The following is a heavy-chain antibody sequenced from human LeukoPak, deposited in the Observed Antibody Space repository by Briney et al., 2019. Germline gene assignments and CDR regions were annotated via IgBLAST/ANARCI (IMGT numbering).Heavy chain of an antibody. CDR2: INSNGGST. Sequence: GGSLRLSLAPSRLTLSSYAMNWVRPAPGKGVEGVSAINSNGGSTYFADSPKGRFTISRDNSKKTLYLQMNSLRAEERPVYFFSKGPLPRIYGWGQGTLVTVAS. D-gene: IGHD2/OR15-2a*01. CDR1: RLTLSSYA. CDR3: SKGPLPRIYG. J-gene: IGHJ4*02. V-gene: IGHV3-23*01.